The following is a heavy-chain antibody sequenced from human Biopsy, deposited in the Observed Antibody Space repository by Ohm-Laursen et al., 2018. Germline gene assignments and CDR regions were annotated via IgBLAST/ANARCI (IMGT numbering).Heavy chain of an antibody. V-gene: IGHV4-4*07. CDR3: ARDLPSSYYYAMDV. Sequence: SETLSLTCTVSGDSISSYYWSWIRQPAGQGLEWIGHTYKGGNTNHNPSLKSRVSMSVDTSKNQLSLTLRSVTAADTAVYYCARDLPSSYYYAMDVWGQGTTVTVS. CDR2: TYKGGNT. J-gene: IGHJ6*02. CDR1: GDSISSYY.